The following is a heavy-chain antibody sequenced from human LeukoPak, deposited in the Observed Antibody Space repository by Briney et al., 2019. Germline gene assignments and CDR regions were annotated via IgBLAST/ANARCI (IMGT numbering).Heavy chain of an antibody. CDR3: ARGVTTVVRPKSQRRPHYYYYMDV. J-gene: IGHJ6*03. CDR2: IYYSGST. Sequence: KPSETLSLTCAVSGVSIRSGGYSWSWIRQPPGKGLEWIGYIYYSGSTYYNPSLKSRVTISVDTSKNQFSLKLSSVTAADTAVYYCARGVTTVVRPKSQRRPHYYYYMDVWGKGTTVTVSS. V-gene: IGHV4-30-4*07. CDR1: GVSIRSGGYS. D-gene: IGHD4-23*01.